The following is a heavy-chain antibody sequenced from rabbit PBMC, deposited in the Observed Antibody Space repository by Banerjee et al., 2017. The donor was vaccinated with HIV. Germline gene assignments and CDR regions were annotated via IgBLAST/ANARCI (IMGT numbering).Heavy chain of an antibody. Sequence: QEQLEESGGDLVKPEGSLTLTCTASGFTLSSYWICWVRQAPGKGLEWIACMDAGSSGSTNYASWAKGRFTISKTSSTTVTLQVTSLTAADTATYFCARDLYAGYADYGYAGGFNLWGQGTLVTVS. CDR3: ARDLYAGYADYGYAGGFNL. CDR1: GFTLSSYW. CDR2: MDAGSSGST. V-gene: IGHV1S45*01. D-gene: IGHD6-1*01. J-gene: IGHJ4*01.